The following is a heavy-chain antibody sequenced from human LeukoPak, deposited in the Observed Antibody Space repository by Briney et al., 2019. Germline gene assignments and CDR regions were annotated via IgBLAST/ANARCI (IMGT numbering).Heavy chain of an antibody. CDR2: ISHGGSNR. CDR1: LFTLSNYI. J-gene: IGHJ4*02. Sequence: GRSLRDSPVPSLFTLSNYIIHWVRPAPVKGVEWVAVISHGGSNRYYEDSLKGRFTISRDNSKNTLYLQMNSVRADDTAVYYCAVIYGSGSSYLDYWGQGTLVTVSS. V-gene: IGHV3-30*03. CDR3: AVIYGSGSSYLDY. D-gene: IGHD3-10*01.